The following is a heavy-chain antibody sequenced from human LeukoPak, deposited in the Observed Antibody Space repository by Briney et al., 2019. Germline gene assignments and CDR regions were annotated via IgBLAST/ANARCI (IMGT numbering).Heavy chain of an antibody. CDR1: GGTFSSYA. D-gene: IGHD4-17*01. CDR2: IIPIFGIA. J-gene: IGHJ4*02. V-gene: IGHV1-69*13. Sequence: ASVKVSCKASGGTFSSYAISWVRQAPGQGLEWMGGIIPIFGIANYAQKFQGRVTITADESTSTAYMELSSLRSEDTAVYYCARDYGDLGGYFDYWGQGTLVTVSS. CDR3: ARDYGDLGGYFDY.